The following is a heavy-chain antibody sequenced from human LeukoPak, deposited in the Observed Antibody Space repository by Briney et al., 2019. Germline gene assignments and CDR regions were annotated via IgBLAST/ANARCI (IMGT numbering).Heavy chain of an antibody. CDR2: ISGSGSKK. CDR3: ATSQSSVAGIVGD. Sequence: PGGSLRLSCAASGFTFSDDVMTWLRQAPGKGLEWSSYISGSGSKKYYADSVKGRFTTSRDNAKSSLYLQMNSLRVEDTAVYYCATSQSSVAGIVGDWGQGTLVTVSS. J-gene: IGHJ4*02. D-gene: IGHD6-19*01. CDR1: GFTFSDDV. V-gene: IGHV3-11*04.